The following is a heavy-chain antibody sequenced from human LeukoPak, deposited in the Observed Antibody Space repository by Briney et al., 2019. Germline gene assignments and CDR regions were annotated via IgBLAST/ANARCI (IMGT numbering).Heavy chain of an antibody. D-gene: IGHD5-24*01. V-gene: IGHV4-61*02. J-gene: IGHJ4*02. CDR2: IYTSGST. Sequence: SQTLSLTCTVSGGSISSGSYYWSWIRQPAGKGLEWIGRIYTSGSTNYNPSLKSRVTISVDTSKNQFSLKLSSVTAADTAVYYCASWDGYKLDYWGQGTLVTVSS. CDR3: ASWDGYKLDY. CDR1: GGSISSGSYY.